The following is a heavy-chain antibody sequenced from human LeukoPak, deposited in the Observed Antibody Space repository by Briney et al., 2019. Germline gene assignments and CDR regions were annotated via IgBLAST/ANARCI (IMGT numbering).Heavy chain of an antibody. CDR3: ARGTTLTTRGFDI. CDR2: IYSTSNA. V-gene: IGHV3-53*04. Sequence: PGGSLRLSCAGSGFTFSTYAMSWVRQAPGKGLEWVSVIYSTSNAYFADSVKGRFTMPGHSSKNTLYLQMNSLRPEDTAVYYCARGTTLTTRGFDIWGQGTMVTVSS. D-gene: IGHD4-17*01. CDR1: GFTFSTYA. J-gene: IGHJ3*02.